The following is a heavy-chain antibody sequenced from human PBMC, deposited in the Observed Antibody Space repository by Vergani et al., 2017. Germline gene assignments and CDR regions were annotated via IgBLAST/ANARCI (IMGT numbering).Heavy chain of an antibody. CDR3: ASLSYYDSSGYYLRDY. V-gene: IGHV1-2*02. CDR2: INPNSGGT. CDR1: GYTFTGYY. D-gene: IGHD3-22*01. Sequence: QVQLVQSGAEVKKPGSSVKVSCKASGYTFTGYYMHWVRQAPGQELEWMGWINPNSGGTNYAQKFQGRVTMTRDTAISTAYMELSRLRSDDTAVYYCASLSYYDSSGYYLRDYWGQGTLVTVSS. J-gene: IGHJ4*02.